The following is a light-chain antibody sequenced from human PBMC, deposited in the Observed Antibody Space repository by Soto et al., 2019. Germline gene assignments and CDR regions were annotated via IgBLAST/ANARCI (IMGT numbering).Light chain of an antibody. CDR1: QSVSSSY. J-gene: IGKJ5*01. V-gene: IGKV3-20*01. CDR3: QQYGTSEII. Sequence: EIVFTQSPGTLSLSPGERATLSCRASQSVSSSYLAWYQQKPGQAPRLLIYGASSRATGIPARFSGSGSGTDFTLTISRLEPEDFAVFFCQQYGTSEIIFGQGTRLEIK. CDR2: GAS.